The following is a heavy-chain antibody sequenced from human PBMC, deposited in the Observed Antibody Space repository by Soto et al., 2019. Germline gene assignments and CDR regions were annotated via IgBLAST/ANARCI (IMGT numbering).Heavy chain of an antibody. CDR2: IYYSGST. CDR1: GGPTTSSSTSASTSSYY. J-gene: IGHJ4*02. Sequence: KTSETLSLTCTVSGGPTTSSSTSASTSSYYWGWIRQSPGKGLEWIGTIYYSGSTYYTPSLKSRVTISVDTSKNQLFLKLTSVTAADTAVYFCARHGLNDYGDYVVYFDNWGQGTLVTVSS. V-gene: IGHV4-39*01. CDR3: ARHGLNDYGDYVVYFDN. D-gene: IGHD4-17*01.